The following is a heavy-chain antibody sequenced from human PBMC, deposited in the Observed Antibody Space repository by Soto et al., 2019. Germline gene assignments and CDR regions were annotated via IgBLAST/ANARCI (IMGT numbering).Heavy chain of an antibody. CDR3: ARVYYDFWGGPLKI. CDR1: GFTFSSYW. V-gene: IGHV3-7*01. CDR2: IKQDGSEK. Sequence: PGGALRLSCAASGFTFSSYWMSWVRQAPGKGLEWVANIKQDGSEKYYVDSVKGRFTISRDNAKNSLYLQMNSLRAEDTAVYYCARVYYDFWGGPLKIWGQGTMVTVSS. D-gene: IGHD3-3*01. J-gene: IGHJ3*02.